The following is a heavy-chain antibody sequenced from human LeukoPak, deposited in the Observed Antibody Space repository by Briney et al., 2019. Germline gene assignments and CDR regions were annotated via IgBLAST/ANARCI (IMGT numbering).Heavy chain of an antibody. Sequence: ASVKVFCKASGGTFSSYAISWVRQAPGQGLEWMGGIIPIFGTANYAQKFQGRVTITADESTSTAYMELSSLRSEDTAVYYCARGNVDTAMAKSMGAFDIWGQGTMVTVSS. CDR2: IIPIFGTA. D-gene: IGHD5-18*01. CDR3: ARGNVDTAMAKSMGAFDI. J-gene: IGHJ3*02. CDR1: GGTFSSYA. V-gene: IGHV1-69*01.